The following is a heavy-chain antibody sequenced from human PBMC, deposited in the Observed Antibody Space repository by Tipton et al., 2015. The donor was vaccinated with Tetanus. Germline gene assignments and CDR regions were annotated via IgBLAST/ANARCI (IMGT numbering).Heavy chain of an antibody. CDR2: ISYDGNYQ. J-gene: IGHJ4*02. CDR1: GFTFSNSG. D-gene: IGHD6-13*01. V-gene: IGHV3-30*03. Sequence: SLRLSCAASGFTFSNSGMHWVRQAPGKGLEWVAIISYDGNYQSYAESVKGRFTISRDNSKSTLFLQMNGLRAEDTAGYYCIYTISWSAFDYWGQGSLVTVSS. CDR3: IYTISWSAFDY.